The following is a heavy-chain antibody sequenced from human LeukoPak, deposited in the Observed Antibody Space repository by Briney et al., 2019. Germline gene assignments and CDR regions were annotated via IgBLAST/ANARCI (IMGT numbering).Heavy chain of an antibody. Sequence: ASVKVSCKASGYTFSRYVVHWVRQAPGQRPDWVGWSNACNGGTKCSQNFQGRVTITWHRSANRPCIEPSSLTSEDTALYYCARDDCGDTCYPGGYWGQGALVTVS. D-gene: IGHD2-21*01. J-gene: IGHJ4*02. CDR2: SNACNGGT. CDR3: ARDDCGDTCYPGGY. V-gene: IGHV1-3*01. CDR1: GYTFSRYV.